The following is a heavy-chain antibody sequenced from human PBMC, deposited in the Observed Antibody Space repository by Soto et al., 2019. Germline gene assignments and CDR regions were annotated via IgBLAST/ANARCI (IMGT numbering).Heavy chain of an antibody. V-gene: IGHV3-23*01. CDR2: ISGSGGST. CDR1: GFTFSSYA. J-gene: IGHJ6*03. CDR3: AKVGPDCSGGSCYSHYYYYYYMDV. Sequence: VQLLESGGGLVQPGGSLRLSCAASGFTFSSYAMSWVRQAPEKGLEWVSAISGSGGSTYYADSVKGRFTISRDNSKNTLYLQMNSLRAEDTAVYYCAKVGPDCSGGSCYSHYYYYYYMDVWGKGTTVTVSS. D-gene: IGHD2-15*01.